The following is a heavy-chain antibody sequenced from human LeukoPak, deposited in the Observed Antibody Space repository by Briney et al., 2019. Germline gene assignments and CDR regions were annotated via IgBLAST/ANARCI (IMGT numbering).Heavy chain of an antibody. CDR2: IYYSGST. Sequence: SETLSLTCTVSGGSISSSSYYWGWIRQPPGTGLEWIGSIYYSGSTYYNPSLKSRVTISVDTSKNQFSLKLSSVTAADTAVYYCARDYGSGTGWFDPWGQGTLVTVSS. CDR3: ARDYGSGTGWFDP. CDR1: GGSISSSSYY. D-gene: IGHD3-10*01. J-gene: IGHJ5*02. V-gene: IGHV4-39*07.